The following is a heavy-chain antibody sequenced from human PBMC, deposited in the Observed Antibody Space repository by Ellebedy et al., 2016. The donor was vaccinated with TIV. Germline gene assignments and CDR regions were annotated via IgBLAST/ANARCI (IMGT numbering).Heavy chain of an antibody. Sequence: ESLKISCGASGFSFRSYWMTWVRQAPGKGLEWVANINQDGSDKYYVDSVKGRFTIARDNAKNSLYLQMSSLRVEDTAVYYCATDGSYGDYRSPTHAFVMWGQGTMVAVSS. D-gene: IGHD4-17*01. V-gene: IGHV3-7*01. CDR1: GFSFRSYW. J-gene: IGHJ3*02. CDR2: INQDGSDK. CDR3: ATDGSYGDYRSPTHAFVM.